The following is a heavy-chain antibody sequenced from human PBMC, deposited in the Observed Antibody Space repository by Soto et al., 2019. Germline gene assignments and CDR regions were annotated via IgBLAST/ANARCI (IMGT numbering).Heavy chain of an antibody. CDR2: MSYDGSNE. Sequence: QVQLVESGGGVVQPGRSLRLSCAASGFTFSHYAMHWVRQAPGKGLEWVALMSYDGSNEYYADSVKGRFTISRDNSKNTLYLQMNSLRAEDTAVYYYAKDGSHNFDYWGQGTLVTVSS. V-gene: IGHV3-30*18. CDR1: GFTFSHYA. D-gene: IGHD1-26*01. J-gene: IGHJ4*02. CDR3: AKDGSHNFDY.